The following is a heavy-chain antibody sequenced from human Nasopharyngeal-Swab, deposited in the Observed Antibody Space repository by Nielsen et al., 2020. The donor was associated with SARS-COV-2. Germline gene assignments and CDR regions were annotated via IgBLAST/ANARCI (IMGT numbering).Heavy chain of an antibody. J-gene: IGHJ4*02. Sequence: GESLKISCEASGITFSSYWMSWVHQPPGKGLEWVANIKHDGSDKNYVDSVKGRFTISRDNAKNLLFLQMNNLRAEDTALYYCTRDPYSTPPDYWGQGTLVTVSS. CDR2: IKHDGSDK. CDR3: TRDPYSTPPDY. CDR1: GITFSSYW. V-gene: IGHV3-7*01. D-gene: IGHD6-13*01.